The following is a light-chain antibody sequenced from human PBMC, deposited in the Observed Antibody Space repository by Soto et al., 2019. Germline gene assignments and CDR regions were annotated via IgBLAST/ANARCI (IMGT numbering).Light chain of an antibody. CDR1: QNILHSSNNKNY. CDR3: QQYYSSPPWT. J-gene: IGKJ1*01. CDR2: WAS. Sequence: DIVMTQSPDSVAVSLGERATINCKSSQNILHSSNNKNYLAWYQQKPGQPPELLIYWASTRESGVPDRFSGSGSGTDFPLTISSLQAEDVAVYYCQQYYSSPPWTFGQGTKVEIK. V-gene: IGKV4-1*01.